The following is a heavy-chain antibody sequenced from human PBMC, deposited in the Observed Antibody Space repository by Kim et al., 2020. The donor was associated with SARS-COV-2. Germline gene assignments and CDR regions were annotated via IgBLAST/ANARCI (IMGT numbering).Heavy chain of an antibody. CDR3: ARDLGEVEMATISDY. Sequence: GGSLRLSCAASGFTFSSYSMNWVRQAPGKGLEWVSSISSSSSYIYYADSVKGRFTISRDNAKNSLYLQMNSLRAEDTAVYYCARDLGEVEMATISDYWGQGTLVTVSS. CDR2: ISSSSSYI. V-gene: IGHV3-21*01. CDR1: GFTFSSYS. J-gene: IGHJ4*02. D-gene: IGHD5-12*01.